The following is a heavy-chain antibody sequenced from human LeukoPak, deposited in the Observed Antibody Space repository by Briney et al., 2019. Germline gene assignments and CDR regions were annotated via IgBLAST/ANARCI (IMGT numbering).Heavy chain of an antibody. CDR3: ARDAIQGRLTSDY. CDR1: GYIFTTYG. V-gene: IGHV1-18*01. J-gene: IGHJ4*02. Sequence: GASVKVSCKASGYIFTTYGISWARQAPGQGLEWMGWVSGYNDNTKYAQKFQGRVTMTTDTSTSTAYMELRSLRSDDTAVYYCARDAIQGRLTSDYWGQGTLVTVSS. D-gene: IGHD3-3*01. CDR2: VSGYNDNT.